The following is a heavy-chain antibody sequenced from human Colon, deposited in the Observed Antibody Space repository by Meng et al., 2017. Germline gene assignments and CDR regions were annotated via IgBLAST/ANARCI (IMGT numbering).Heavy chain of an antibody. Sequence: GESLKISCAASGFTFIEYWMSWVRQAPGKGLEWVANIKGDGSERIYADFVEGRFIISRDNDRNTLYLQINSLRVEDAAVYYCVRDFVGYWGQGTPVTVSS. V-gene: IGHV3-7*01. CDR2: IKGDGSER. J-gene: IGHJ4*02. CDR3: VRDFVGY. CDR1: GFTFIEYW. D-gene: IGHD6-6*01.